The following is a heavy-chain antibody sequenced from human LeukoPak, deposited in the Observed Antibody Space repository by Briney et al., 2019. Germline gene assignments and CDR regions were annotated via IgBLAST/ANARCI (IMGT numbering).Heavy chain of an antibody. CDR3: ARGLSSGWYSIFDY. Sequence: SETLSLTCTVSGGSISSGSYYWSWIRQPAGKGLEWIGRIYTSGSANYNPSPKSRITISVDTSKNQFSLKLSSVTAADTAVYYCARGLSSGWYSIFDYWGQGTLVTVSS. J-gene: IGHJ4*02. V-gene: IGHV4-61*02. CDR2: IYTSGSA. D-gene: IGHD6-19*01. CDR1: GGSISSGSYY.